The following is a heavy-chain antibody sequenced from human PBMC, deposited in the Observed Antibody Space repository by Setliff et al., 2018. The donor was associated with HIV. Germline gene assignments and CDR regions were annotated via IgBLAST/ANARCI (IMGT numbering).Heavy chain of an antibody. V-gene: IGHV4-61*09. CDR3: ARAPPGIQNDAFDV. Sequence: SETLSLTCTVSGGSISSGSYYCSWMRQPAGKGLEWIGHIYTSGSTNYNPSLKSRVTISVDTSKNQFSLRLTSVTAADTAVYYCARAPPGIQNDAFDVWGQGTMVTVSS. CDR2: IYTSGST. J-gene: IGHJ3*01. CDR1: GGSISSGSYY.